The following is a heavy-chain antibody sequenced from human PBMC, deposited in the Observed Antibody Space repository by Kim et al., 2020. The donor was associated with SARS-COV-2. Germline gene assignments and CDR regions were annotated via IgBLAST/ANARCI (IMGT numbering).Heavy chain of an antibody. J-gene: IGHJ4*02. D-gene: IGHD2-2*01. CDR3: ASSGKQYQLLPADY. V-gene: IGHV3-21*01. Sequence: DSVKGRFTISRDNAKNSLYLQMNSLRAEDTAVYYCASSGKQYQLLPADYWGQGTLVTVSS.